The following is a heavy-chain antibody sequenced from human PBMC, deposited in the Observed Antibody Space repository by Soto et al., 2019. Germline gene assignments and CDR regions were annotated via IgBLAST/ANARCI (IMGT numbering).Heavy chain of an antibody. CDR1: GGIFSSNA. V-gene: IGHV1-69*01. D-gene: IGHD5-18*01. CDR3: ATGGRGYSSAPRFYFEY. Sequence: QVQLVQPGAEVKKPGSSVKVSCQASGGIFSSNAISWVRQAPGQGLEWMGGILPIFDTTRYAQKFQGRVTIPADESTSTAYMELSSLKSEDTALYYCATGGRGYSSAPRFYFEYWGQGTLVTVSS. CDR2: ILPIFDTT. J-gene: IGHJ4*02.